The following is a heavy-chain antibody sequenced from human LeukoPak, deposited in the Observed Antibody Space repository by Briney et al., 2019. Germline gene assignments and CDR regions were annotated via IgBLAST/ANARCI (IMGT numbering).Heavy chain of an antibody. J-gene: IGHJ4*02. V-gene: IGHV3-33*01. D-gene: IGHD6-19*01. CDR3: ARDHSSGWYSDYFDY. Sequence: SLTLSRAASGFTFSSYGMHWVRQAPGKGLEWVAVIWYDGSNKYYADSVKGRFTISRDNSKNTLYLQMNSLRAEDTAVYYCARDHSSGWYSDYFDYWGQGTLVPVSS. CDR1: GFTFSSYG. CDR2: IWYDGSNK.